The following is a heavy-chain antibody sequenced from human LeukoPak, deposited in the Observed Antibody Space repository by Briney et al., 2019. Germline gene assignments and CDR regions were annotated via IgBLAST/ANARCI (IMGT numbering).Heavy chain of an antibody. Sequence: QPGGSLRLSCAASGFTFSSYAMRWVRQAPGKGLEWVSAISGSGGSTYYADSVKGRFTIARDNSKNTLYLQMNSLRAEDTAVYYCAKARDSSGWYFDYWGQGTLVTVSS. D-gene: IGHD6-19*01. CDR3: AKARDSSGWYFDY. CDR2: ISGSGGST. CDR1: GFTFSSYA. J-gene: IGHJ4*02. V-gene: IGHV3-23*01.